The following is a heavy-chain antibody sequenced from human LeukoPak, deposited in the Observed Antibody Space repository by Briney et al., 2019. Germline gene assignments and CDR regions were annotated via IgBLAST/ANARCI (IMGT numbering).Heavy chain of an antibody. D-gene: IGHD6-19*01. J-gene: IGHJ3*02. CDR2: ISGSGGST. Sequence: GGSLRLSCAASGFTFSSYAIGWVRQAPGKGLEWVSAISGSGGSTYYADSVKGRFTISRDNSKNTLYLQMNSLRAEDTAVYYCARRYGSGWRRDAFDMWGQGTMVTVSS. CDR1: GFTFSSYA. CDR3: ARRYGSGWRRDAFDM. V-gene: IGHV3-23*01.